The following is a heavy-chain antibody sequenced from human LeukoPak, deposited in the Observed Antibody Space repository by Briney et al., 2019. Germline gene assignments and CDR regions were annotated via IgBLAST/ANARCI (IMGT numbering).Heavy chain of an antibody. CDR3: ARSPYLRTYGYGPWELPVSYFDY. Sequence: PSQTLSLTCTVSGGSISSSNYHWSWIRQPAGKELEWIGHIYTSGNTNYNPSLKSRATISVDTSKNQFSLKLTSVTAADTAVYYCARSPYLRTYGYGPWELPVSYFDYWGQGTLVTVSS. CDR1: GGSISSSNYH. J-gene: IGHJ4*02. CDR2: IYTSGNT. D-gene: IGHD1-26*01. V-gene: IGHV4-61*09.